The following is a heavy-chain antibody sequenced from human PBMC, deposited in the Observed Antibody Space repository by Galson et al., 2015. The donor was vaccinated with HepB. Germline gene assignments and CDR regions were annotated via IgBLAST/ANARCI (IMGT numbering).Heavy chain of an antibody. J-gene: IGHJ5*02. D-gene: IGHD3-10*01. CDR3: ARAIPLWFGEENWFDP. Sequence: TLSLTCSVSGDSISSGGYYWTWIRQFPGKGLEWIGHVYYIGTTYYNPSLKSRIIISVDTSKNQFSLRLNSVTAADTAVYYCARAIPLWFGEENWFDPWGQGILVTVSS. CDR1: GDSISSGGYY. CDR2: VYYIGTT. V-gene: IGHV4-31*03.